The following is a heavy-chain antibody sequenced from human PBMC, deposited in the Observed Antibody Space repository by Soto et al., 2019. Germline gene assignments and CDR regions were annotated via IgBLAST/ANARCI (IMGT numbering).Heavy chain of an antibody. CDR1: GGTFSSYA. V-gene: IGHV1-69*13. J-gene: IGHJ4*02. CDR3: ASGMKYYDSSGQLDY. CDR2: IIPIFGTA. D-gene: IGHD3-22*01. Sequence: SVKVSCKASGGTFSSYAISWVRQAPGQGLEWMGGIIPIFGTANYAQKFQGRVAITADESTSTAYMELSSLRSEDTAVYYCASGMKYYDSSGQLDYWGQGTLVTVSS.